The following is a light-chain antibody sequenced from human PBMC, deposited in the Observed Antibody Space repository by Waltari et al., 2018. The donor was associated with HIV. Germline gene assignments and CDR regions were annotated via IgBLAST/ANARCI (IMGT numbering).Light chain of an antibody. V-gene: IGKV3-11*01. CDR2: DAS. Sequence: EIVLTQSPATLSLSPGERATLSFSASQSLSAFLAWYQQKPGQAPRLLIYDASNRATGIPARFSGRGSGTDFTLTISSLEPEDFAVYYCQQRSSWPLITFGQGTRLEIK. CDR3: QQRSSWPLIT. J-gene: IGKJ5*01. CDR1: QSLSAF.